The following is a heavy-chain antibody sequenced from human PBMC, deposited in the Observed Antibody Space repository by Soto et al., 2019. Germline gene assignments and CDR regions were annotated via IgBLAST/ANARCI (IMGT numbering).Heavy chain of an antibody. V-gene: IGHV3-33*01. CDR3: ARDRFYYDFWCGYYIYYYYGMDV. J-gene: IGHJ6*02. CDR2: IWYDGSNK. D-gene: IGHD3-3*01. Sequence: QVQLVESGGGVVQPGRSLRLSCAASGFTFSSYGMHWVRQAPGKGLEWVAVIWYDGSNKYYADFVKGRFTISRDNSKNTLYLQMNSLRAEDTAVYYCARDRFYYDFWCGYYIYYYYGMDVWGQGTTVTVSS. CDR1: GFTFSSYG.